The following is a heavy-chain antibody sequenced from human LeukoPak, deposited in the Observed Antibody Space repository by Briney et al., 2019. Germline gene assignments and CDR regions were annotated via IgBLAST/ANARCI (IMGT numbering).Heavy chain of an antibody. CDR1: GYTFTSYY. V-gene: IGHV1-46*01. CDR2: INPSGGST. Sequence: GASVKVFCKASGYTFTSYYMHWVRQAPGQGLEWMGIINPSGGSTSYAQKFQGRVTMTRDTSTSTVYMELSSLRSEDTAVYYCARDVPYSSGWSYYYYYGMDVWGQGTTVTVSS. CDR3: ARDVPYSSGWSYYYYYGMDV. D-gene: IGHD6-19*01. J-gene: IGHJ6*02.